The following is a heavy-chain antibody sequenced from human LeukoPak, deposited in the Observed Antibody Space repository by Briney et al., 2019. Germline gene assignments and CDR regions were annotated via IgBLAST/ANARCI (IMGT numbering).Heavy chain of an antibody. Sequence: SVKVSCXASGGTFSSYAISWVRQAHGQGLEWMGRIIPIFGTANYAQKFQGRVTITTDESTSTAYMELSSLRSEDTAVYYCAKPLIAVAGTSAFDIWGQGTMVTVSS. D-gene: IGHD6-19*01. CDR2: IIPIFGTA. J-gene: IGHJ3*02. CDR1: GGTFSSYA. V-gene: IGHV1-69*05. CDR3: AKPLIAVAGTSAFDI.